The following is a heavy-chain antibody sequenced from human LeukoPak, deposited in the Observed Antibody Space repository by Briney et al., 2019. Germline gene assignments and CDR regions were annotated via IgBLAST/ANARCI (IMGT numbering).Heavy chain of an antibody. J-gene: IGHJ4*02. CDR3: ARFIYSTSFLDY. CDR1: GGSISSYY. Sequence: SETLSLTCTVSGGSISSYYWSWIRQPPGKGLEWIGNIYTSGSTNYNPSLRGRVTMSVDTSKNQISLKLSSVTAADTAVYFCARFIYSTSFLDYWGQGTPVTVSP. V-gene: IGHV4-4*09. D-gene: IGHD6-13*01. CDR2: IYTSGST.